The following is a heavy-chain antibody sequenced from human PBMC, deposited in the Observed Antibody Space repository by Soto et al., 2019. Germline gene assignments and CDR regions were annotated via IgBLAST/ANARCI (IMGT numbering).Heavy chain of an antibody. Sequence: PXETLSRTCTVSGGSISSGDYYWSWIRQPPGKGLEWIGYIYCSGSTYYNPSLKSRVTISVDTSKNQFSLKLSSVTAADTAVYYCDRQLLRAFDPWGRGTLVTVSS. D-gene: IGHD4-17*01. CDR1: GGSISSGDYY. CDR3: DRQLLRAFDP. V-gene: IGHV4-30-4*01. CDR2: IYCSGST. J-gene: IGHJ5*02.